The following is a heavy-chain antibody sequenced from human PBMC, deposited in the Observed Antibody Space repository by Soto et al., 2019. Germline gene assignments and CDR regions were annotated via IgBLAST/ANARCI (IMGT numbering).Heavy chain of an antibody. Sequence: QVQLQESGPGLVKHSETLSLTCTVSGGSVSSGNYYWSWIRQPPGKGLEWIGYVFYIGTTNYNPSLKSRVTISLDTSKNRFSLKLSSVTAADTAVYYCARDYDFATSGSYYDYWGQGTLVTVSS. V-gene: IGHV4-61*01. D-gene: IGHD3-22*01. J-gene: IGHJ4*02. CDR3: ARDYDFATSGSYYDY. CDR2: VFYIGTT. CDR1: GGSVSSGNYY.